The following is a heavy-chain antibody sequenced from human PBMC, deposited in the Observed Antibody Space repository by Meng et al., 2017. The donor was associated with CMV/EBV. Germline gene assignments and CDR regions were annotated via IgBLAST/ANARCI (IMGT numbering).Heavy chain of an antibody. CDR3: ARDQTIHQQLGDGWFDP. D-gene: IGHD6-13*01. V-gene: IGHV1-69*05. J-gene: IGHJ5*02. Sequence: SVKVSCKASGGTFSSYAISWVRQAPGQGLEWMGGIIPIFGTANYAQKFQGRVTITTDESTSTAYMELGSLRSEDTAVYYCARDQTIHQQLGDGWFDPWGQGTLVTVSS. CDR2: IIPIFGTA. CDR1: GGTFSSYA.